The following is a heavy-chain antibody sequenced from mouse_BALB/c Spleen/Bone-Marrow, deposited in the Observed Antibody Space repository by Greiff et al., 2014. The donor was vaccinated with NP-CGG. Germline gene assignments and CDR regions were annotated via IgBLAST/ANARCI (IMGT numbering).Heavy chain of an antibody. J-gene: IGHJ2*01. CDR1: GYTFTSYT. CDR2: INPSSGYT. V-gene: IGHV1-4*01. D-gene: IGHD1-2*01. Sequence: VKLQESGAELARPGASVKMSCKASGYTFTSYTMHWVKQRPGQGLEWIGYINPSSGYTNYNQKFKDKATLTADKSSSTAYMQLSSLTSEDSAVYYCARFITTATEYFDYWGLGTTLTVSS. CDR3: ARFITTATEYFDY.